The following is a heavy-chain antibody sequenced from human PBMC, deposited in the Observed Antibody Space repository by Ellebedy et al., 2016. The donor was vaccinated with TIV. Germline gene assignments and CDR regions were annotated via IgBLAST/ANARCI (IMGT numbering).Heavy chain of an antibody. V-gene: IGHV5-51*01. CDR1: GYKFSTYW. J-gene: IGHJ4*02. Sequence: GESLKISCKSSGYKFSTYWIKWVRQMPGKGLEWMAIIYPGDSDTRYSTSFQGQVTIPADKSISTAYLQWSSLKASDTAIYYCAREEESGSSWFAYWGRGTLVTVSS. CDR3: AREEESGSSWFAY. CDR2: IYPGDSDT. D-gene: IGHD6-13*01.